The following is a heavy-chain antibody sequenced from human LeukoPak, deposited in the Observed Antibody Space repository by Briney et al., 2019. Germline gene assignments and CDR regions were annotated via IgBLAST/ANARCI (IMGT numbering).Heavy chain of an antibody. J-gene: IGHJ5*02. CDR3: ARASPPYCSSTSCWFDP. Sequence: ASVKVSCKASGYTFTSYYMHWVRQAPGQGLEWMGWINPNSGGTNYAQKFQGRVTMTRDTSISTAYMELSRLRSDDTAVYYCARASPPYCSSTSCWFDPWGQGTLVTVSS. CDR2: INPNSGGT. V-gene: IGHV1-2*02. CDR1: GYTFTSYY. D-gene: IGHD2-2*01.